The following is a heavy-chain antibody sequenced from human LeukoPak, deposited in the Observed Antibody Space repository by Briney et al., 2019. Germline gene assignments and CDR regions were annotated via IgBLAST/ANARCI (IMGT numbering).Heavy chain of an antibody. CDR3: ARDTRGFSFWSGYYIDY. D-gene: IGHD3-3*01. Sequence: ASVKVSCKASGYTFTSYGISWVRQAPGQGLEWMGWISAYNGNTNYAQKLQGRVTMTTDTSTSTAYMELRSLRSDDTAVYYCARDTRGFSFWSGYYIDYWGQGTLVTVSS. V-gene: IGHV1-18*01. CDR1: GYTFTSYG. J-gene: IGHJ4*02. CDR2: ISAYNGNT.